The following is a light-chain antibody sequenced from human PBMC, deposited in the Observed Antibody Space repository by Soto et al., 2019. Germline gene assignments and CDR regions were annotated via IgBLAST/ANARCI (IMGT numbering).Light chain of an antibody. J-gene: IGKJ5*01. V-gene: IGKV1-39*01. CDR1: QGISGY. CDR3: QQSYSTPIT. Sequence: IQLTQSPSSLSASVGDRVTITCRASQGISGYLNWYQQKPGKAPNLLIYAASSLQSGVPSRFSGSGSGTDFTLTINSLHPEDFATYYCQQSYSTPITFGQGTRLEIK. CDR2: AAS.